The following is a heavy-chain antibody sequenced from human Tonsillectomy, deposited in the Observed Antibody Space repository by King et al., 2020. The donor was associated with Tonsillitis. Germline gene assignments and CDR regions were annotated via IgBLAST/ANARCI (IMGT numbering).Heavy chain of an antibody. J-gene: IGHJ4*02. D-gene: IGHD2-21*02. Sequence: VQLVESGGGLVQPGGSLRLSCAASGFSFSGYAMSWVRHAPGKGLEWVSGVSNSGVVTYYADSVKGRFTISRDNSKNTLYLQMNSLRAEDTALYYCAKAMVVTGLLDSWGQGTLVTVSS. V-gene: IGHV3-23*04. CDR3: AKAMVVTGLLDS. CDR1: GFSFSGYA. CDR2: VSNSGVVT.